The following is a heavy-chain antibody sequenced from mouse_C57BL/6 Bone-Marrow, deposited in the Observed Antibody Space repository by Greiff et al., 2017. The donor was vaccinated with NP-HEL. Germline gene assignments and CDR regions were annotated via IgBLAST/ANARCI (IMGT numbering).Heavy chain of an antibody. J-gene: IGHJ1*03. Sequence: VQLQQSGPGLVKPSQSLFLTCSITGFPITSGYYWIWIRQSPGKPLEWMGYITHSGETFYNPSLQSPISITRETSKNQFFLQLNSVTTEDTAMYYCAGDGVYYYGSSGDVWGTGTTVTVSS. CDR3: AGDGVYYYGSSGDV. CDR2: ITHSGET. D-gene: IGHD1-1*01. V-gene: IGHV12-3*01. CDR1: GFPITSGYY.